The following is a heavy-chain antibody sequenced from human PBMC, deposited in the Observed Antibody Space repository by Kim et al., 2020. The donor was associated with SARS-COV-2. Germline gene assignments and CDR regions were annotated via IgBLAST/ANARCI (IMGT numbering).Heavy chain of an antibody. D-gene: IGHD1-26*01. V-gene: IGHV3-30*18. CDR3: AKGGGHSRFYYPQDNRMYYFDY. Sequence: GGSLRLSCAASGFTFSSYGMHWVRQAPGKGLEWVAVISYDGSNKYYADSVKGRFTISRDNSKNTLYLQMNSLRAEDTAVYYCAKGGGHSRFYYPQDNRMYYFDYWGQGTLVTVSS. J-gene: IGHJ4*02. CDR2: ISYDGSNK. CDR1: GFTFSSYG.